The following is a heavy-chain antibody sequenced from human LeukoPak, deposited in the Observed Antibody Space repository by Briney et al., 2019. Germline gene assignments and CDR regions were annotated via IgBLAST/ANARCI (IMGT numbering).Heavy chain of an antibody. CDR2: ISAYNGNT. CDR1: GYTFTSYG. J-gene: IGHJ6*03. Sequence: VASVKVSCKASGYTFTSYGISWVRQAPGQGLEWMGWISAYNGNTNYAQKLQGRVTMTTDTSTSTAYMELRSLRSDDTAVYYCARDAGSGYYDILTGYYNSYYYYYMDVWGKGTTVTISS. V-gene: IGHV1-18*01. CDR3: ARDAGSGYYDILTGYYNSYYYYYMDV. D-gene: IGHD3-9*01.